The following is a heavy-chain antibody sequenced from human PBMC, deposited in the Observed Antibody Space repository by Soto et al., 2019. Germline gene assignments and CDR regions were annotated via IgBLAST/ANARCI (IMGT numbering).Heavy chain of an antibody. CDR3: AKALGDYGSGRYYYYYYMDV. J-gene: IGHJ6*03. CDR1: GFTFSSYG. Sequence: GGSLRLSCAASGFTFSSYGMHWVRQAPGKGLEWVAVISYDGSNKYYADSVKGRFTISRDNSKNTLYLQMNSLRAEDTAVYYCAKALGDYGSGRYYYYYYMDVWGKGTTVTVSS. CDR2: ISYDGSNK. V-gene: IGHV3-30*18. D-gene: IGHD3-10*01.